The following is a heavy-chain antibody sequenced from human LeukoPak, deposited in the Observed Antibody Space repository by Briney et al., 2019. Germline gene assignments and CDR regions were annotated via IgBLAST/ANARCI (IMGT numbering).Heavy chain of an antibody. V-gene: IGHV3-48*01. D-gene: IGHD4-17*01. J-gene: IGHJ4*02. CDR2: ISSSSSTI. Sequence: GGSLRLSCAASGFTFSSYSMNWVRQAPGKGLEWVSYISSSSSTIYYADSVKGRFTISRDNSKNTLYLQMNSLRAEDTAVYYCARDHLRSTVTSYIDYWGQGTLVTVSS. CDR1: GFTFSSYS. CDR3: ARDHLRSTVTSYIDY.